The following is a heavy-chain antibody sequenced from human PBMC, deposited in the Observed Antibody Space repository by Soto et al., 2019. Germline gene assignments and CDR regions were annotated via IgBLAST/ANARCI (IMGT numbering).Heavy chain of an antibody. Sequence: SLRLSCAASGFTFSSYVMHWVRQAPGKGLEWVAVISYDGSNKYYADSVKGRFTISRDNSKNTLYLQMNSLRAEDTAVYYCAKDRNYYGSGSYYLDYWGQGTLVTVSS. CDR1: GFTFSSYV. CDR3: AKDRNYYGSGSYYLDY. J-gene: IGHJ4*02. CDR2: ISYDGSNK. D-gene: IGHD3-10*01. V-gene: IGHV3-30*18.